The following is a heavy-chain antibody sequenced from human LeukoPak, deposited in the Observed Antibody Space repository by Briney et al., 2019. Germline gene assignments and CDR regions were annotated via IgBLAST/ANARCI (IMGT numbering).Heavy chain of an antibody. Sequence: ASVKVSCKASGYTFTGYYMHWVRHAPGQGLEWMGWINPNSGGTNYAQKFQGRVTMTRDTSISTAYMELSRLRSDDTAVYYCASIAVAGNGGYAFDIWGQGTMVTVSS. V-gene: IGHV1-2*02. J-gene: IGHJ3*02. CDR1: GYTFTGYY. CDR3: ASIAVAGNGGYAFDI. D-gene: IGHD6-19*01. CDR2: INPNSGGT.